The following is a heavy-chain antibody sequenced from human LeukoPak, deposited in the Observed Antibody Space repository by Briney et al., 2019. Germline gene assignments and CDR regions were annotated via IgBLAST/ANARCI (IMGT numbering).Heavy chain of an antibody. CDR3: GRVKVDTSGYYSNFVQ. D-gene: IGHD3-22*01. V-gene: IGHV1-2*02. CDR1: GYTFTDYY. J-gene: IGHJ4*02. Sequence: ASVRVSCKASGYTFTDYYIHWVRQAPGQGLEWMGWINPNSGATKYTQEFQDRVIMTRDTSISTAYMDLSRLRSDDTAVYYCGRVKVDTSGYYSNFVQWGQGTLVTVSS. CDR2: INPNSGAT.